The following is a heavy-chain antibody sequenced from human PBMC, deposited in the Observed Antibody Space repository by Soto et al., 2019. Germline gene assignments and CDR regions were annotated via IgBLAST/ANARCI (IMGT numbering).Heavy chain of an antibody. J-gene: IGHJ4*02. CDR2: ISYDGSNK. D-gene: IGHD6-6*01. Sequence: QVQLVESGGGVVQPGRSLRLSCAASGFTFSSYAMHWVRQAPGKGLEWVAVISYDGSNKYYADSVKGRFTISRDNSENTLYLQMNSLRAEDTAVYYCGLGAGGSSYYFDYWGQGTLVTVSS. V-gene: IGHV3-30-3*01. CDR1: GFTFSSYA. CDR3: GLGAGGSSYYFDY.